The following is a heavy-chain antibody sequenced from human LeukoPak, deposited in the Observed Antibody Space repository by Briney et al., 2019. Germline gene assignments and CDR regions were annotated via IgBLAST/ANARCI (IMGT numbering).Heavy chain of an antibody. V-gene: IGHV1-18*01. D-gene: IGHD3-10*01. CDR3: ARDPQRVLLWFGESWNWFDP. J-gene: IGHJ5*02. Sequence: GASVKVSCKASGYTFTSYGISWVRQAPGQGLEWMGWISAYNGNTNYAQKLQGRVTMTTDTSTSTAYMELRSLRSDDTAVYYCARDPQRVLLWFGESWNWFDPWGQGTLVTVSS. CDR2: ISAYNGNT. CDR1: GYTFTSYG.